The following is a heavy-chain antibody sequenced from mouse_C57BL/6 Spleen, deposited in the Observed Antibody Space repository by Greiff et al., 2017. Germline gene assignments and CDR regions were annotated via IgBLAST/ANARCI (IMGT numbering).Heavy chain of an antibody. CDR3: ARAGSYYFDY. V-gene: IGHV5-16*01. J-gene: IGHJ2*01. CDR1: GFTFSDYY. Sequence: EVKLVESEGGLVQPGSSMKLSCTASGFTFSDYYMAWVRQVPEKGLEWVANINYDGSSTYYLDSLKSRFIISRDNAKNMLYLQMSSLKSEDTATYYCARAGSYYFDYWGQGTTLTVSS. CDR2: INYDGSST.